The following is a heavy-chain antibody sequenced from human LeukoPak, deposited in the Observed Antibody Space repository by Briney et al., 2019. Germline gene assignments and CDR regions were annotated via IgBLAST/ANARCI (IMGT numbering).Heavy chain of an antibody. CDR3: TRRVSATRWFDP. V-gene: IGHV3-74*01. CDR2: ISGDGSAT. Sequence: GGSLRLSCAASGFTFSTYWMHWVRHAPGKGVVWVSRISGDGSATIYADSVKGRFTISRDNAENTIYLQMNSLTVEDTAVYYCTRRVSATRWFDPWGQGTLVTVSS. D-gene: IGHD2-15*01. J-gene: IGHJ5*02. CDR1: GFTFSTYW.